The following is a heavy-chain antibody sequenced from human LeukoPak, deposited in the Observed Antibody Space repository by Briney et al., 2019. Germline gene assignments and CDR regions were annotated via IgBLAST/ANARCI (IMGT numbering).Heavy chain of an antibody. CDR3: ARHIKVWGFVDYYYYMDV. Sequence: GASVKVSCKASGYTFTAYYMHWVRQAPGQGLEWMGWINPNSGGTNYAQNFQGRVTMTRDTSISTAYMELSRLRSDDTAVYYCARHIKVWGFVDYYYYMDVWGKGTMVTISS. CDR1: GYTFTAYY. CDR2: INPNSGGT. D-gene: IGHD3-10*01. J-gene: IGHJ6*03. V-gene: IGHV1-2*02.